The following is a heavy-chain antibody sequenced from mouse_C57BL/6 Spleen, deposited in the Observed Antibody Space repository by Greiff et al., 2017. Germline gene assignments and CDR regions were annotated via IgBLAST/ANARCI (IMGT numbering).Heavy chain of an antibody. D-gene: IGHD1-1*01. CDR1: GFTFSNYW. CDR3: AEGTYSYFDY. J-gene: IGHJ2*01. Sequence: EVKLVESGGGLVQPGGSMKLSCVASGFTFSNYWMNWVRQSPEKGLEWVAQIRLKSDNYATHYAESVKGRFTISRDDSKSSVYLQMYNLRAEDTGIYYCAEGTYSYFDYGGQGTTLTVSS. CDR2: IRLKSDNYAT. V-gene: IGHV6-3*01.